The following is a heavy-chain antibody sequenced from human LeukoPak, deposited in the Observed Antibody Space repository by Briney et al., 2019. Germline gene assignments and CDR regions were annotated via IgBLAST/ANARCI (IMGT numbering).Heavy chain of an antibody. D-gene: IGHD6-19*01. CDR2: IYSGGST. Sequence: GGSLRLSCAASGFTFSSYAMSWVRQAAGKGLEGVSVIYSGGSTYYADSVKGRFTISRDNSKNTLYLQMNSLRAEDTAVYYCAKLRHSSGWTDYWGQGTLVTVSS. CDR3: AKLRHSSGWTDY. V-gene: IGHV3-23*03. CDR1: GFTFSSYA. J-gene: IGHJ4*02.